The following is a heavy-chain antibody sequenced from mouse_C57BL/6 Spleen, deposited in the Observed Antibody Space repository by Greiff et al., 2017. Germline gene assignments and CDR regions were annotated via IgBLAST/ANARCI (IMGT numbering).Heavy chain of an antibody. D-gene: IGHD1-1*01. CDR3: ARGLYGSSHYYAMDY. J-gene: IGHJ4*01. V-gene: IGHV1-52*01. CDR1: GYTFTSYW. Sequence: QVQLKQPGAELVRPGSSVKLSCKASGYTFTSYWMHWVKQRPIQGLEWIGNIDPSDSETHYNQKFKDKATLTVDKSSSTAYMQLSSLTSEDSAVYYCARGLYGSSHYYAMDYWGQGTSVTVSS. CDR2: IDPSDSET.